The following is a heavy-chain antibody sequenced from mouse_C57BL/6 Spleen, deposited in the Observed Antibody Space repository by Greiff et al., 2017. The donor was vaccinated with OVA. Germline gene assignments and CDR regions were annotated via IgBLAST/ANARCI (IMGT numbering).Heavy chain of an antibody. V-gene: IGHV1-50*01. CDR1: GYTFTSYW. CDR3: ARRRTYYGSSWGYFDV. Sequence: QVQLQQPGAELVKPGASVKLSCKASGYTFTSYWMQWVKQRPGQGLEWIGEIDPSDSYTNYNQKFKGKATLTVDTSSSTAYMQLSSLTSEDSAVYYCARRRTYYGSSWGYFDVWGTGTTVTVSS. D-gene: IGHD1-1*01. CDR2: IDPSDSYT. J-gene: IGHJ1*03.